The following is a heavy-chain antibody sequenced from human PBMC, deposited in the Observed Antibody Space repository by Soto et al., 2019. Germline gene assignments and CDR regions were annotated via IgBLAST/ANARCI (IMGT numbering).Heavy chain of an antibody. CDR1: GFTFSSYS. CDR3: ASTIFGVVPRWFDP. CDR2: ISSSSSYI. D-gene: IGHD3-3*01. V-gene: IGHV3-21*01. J-gene: IGHJ5*02. Sequence: EVQLVESGGGLVKPGGSLRLSCAASGFTFSSYSMNWVRQAPGKGLEWVSSISSSSSYIYYADSVKGRFTISRDNAKNSLCLQMNSLRAEDTAVYYCASTIFGVVPRWFDPWGQGTLVTVSS.